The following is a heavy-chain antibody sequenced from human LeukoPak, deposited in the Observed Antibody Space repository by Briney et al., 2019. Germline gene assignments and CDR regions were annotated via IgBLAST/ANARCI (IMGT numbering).Heavy chain of an antibody. Sequence: GGSLRLSCAASGFTFSSYGMHWVRQAPGKGLEWVAVIWYDGSNKYYADSVKGRFTISRDNSKNTLYLQMNSLRAEDTTVYYCARDRGRTYYYGSGSYSPASNWFDPWSQGTLVTVSS. J-gene: IGHJ5*02. CDR2: IWYDGSNK. CDR1: GFTFSSYG. V-gene: IGHV3-33*01. D-gene: IGHD3-10*01. CDR3: ARDRGRTYYYGSGSYSPASNWFDP.